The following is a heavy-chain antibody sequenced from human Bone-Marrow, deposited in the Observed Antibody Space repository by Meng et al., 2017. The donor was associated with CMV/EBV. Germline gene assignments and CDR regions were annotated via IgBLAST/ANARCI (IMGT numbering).Heavy chain of an antibody. V-gene: IGHV3-7*01. J-gene: IGHJ4*02. CDR2: IKQDGSEK. CDR3: ARGVCTNGVCYTGYYFDY. CDR1: GFTFSSYW. D-gene: IGHD2-8*01. Sequence: GGSLRLSCAASGFTFSSYWMSWVRQAPGKGLEWVANIKQDGSEKYYVDSVKGRFTISRDNAKNSMYLQMNSLRAEDTAVYYCARGVCTNGVCYTGYYFDYWGQGTLVTVAS.